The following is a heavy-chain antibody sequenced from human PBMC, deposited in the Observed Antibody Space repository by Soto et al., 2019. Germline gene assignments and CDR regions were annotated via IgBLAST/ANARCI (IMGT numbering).Heavy chain of an antibody. Sequence: QAQLVQSGAEVKKPGASVKVSCKASGYTFTSYGISWVRQAPGQGLEWMGWVSAYDGDTNYAQQLQGRVTMTTDTSTTTAYMELRSLRSDDTAVYYWARDYHYLSNGYYSDVFDIWGQGTMVTVSS. V-gene: IGHV1-18*01. CDR1: GYTFTSYG. CDR2: VSAYDGDT. CDR3: ARDYHYLSNGYYSDVFDI. D-gene: IGHD3-22*01. J-gene: IGHJ3*02.